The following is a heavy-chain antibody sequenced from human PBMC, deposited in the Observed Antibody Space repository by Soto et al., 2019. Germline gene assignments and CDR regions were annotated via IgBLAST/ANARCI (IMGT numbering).Heavy chain of an antibody. CDR1: GYTFTSYG. CDR3: ARDPSYDILTGVDY. Sequence: ASVKVSCKASGYTFTSYGISWVRQAPGQGLEWMGWISAYNGNTNYAQKLQGRVTMTTDTSTSTAYMELRSLRSDDTAVYYCARDPSYDILTGVDYWGQGTLVTVSS. V-gene: IGHV1-18*01. J-gene: IGHJ4*02. CDR2: ISAYNGNT. D-gene: IGHD3-9*01.